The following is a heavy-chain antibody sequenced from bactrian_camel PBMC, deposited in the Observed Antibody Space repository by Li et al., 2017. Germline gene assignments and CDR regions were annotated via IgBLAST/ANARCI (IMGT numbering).Heavy chain of an antibody. CDR2: IRNDGVT. CDR3: AADERGYIIDLTKPDY. J-gene: IGHJ4*01. V-gene: IGHV3S55*01. CDR1: GFTLRSYP. D-gene: IGHD3*01. Sequence: HVQLVESGGGSVPAGGSLRLSCAVSGFTLRSYPTTNCMAWFRQAPGKERELIASIRNDGVTTYADSVKGRFTISQDNAKTTLYLQMNSLKIEDTAVYYCAADERGYIIDLTKPDYWGQGTQVTVS.